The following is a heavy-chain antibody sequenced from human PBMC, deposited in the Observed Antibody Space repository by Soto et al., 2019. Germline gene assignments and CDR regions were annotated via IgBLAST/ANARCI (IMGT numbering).Heavy chain of an antibody. V-gene: IGHV4-38-2*01. CDR1: GYSISSGYY. D-gene: IGHD5-18*01. Sequence: SDTLSLPCAVPGYSISSGYYWGWIRQPPGKGLEWIGAIYHSGSTYYNPSLKSRVTMSVDTSKNQFSLKLTSVTAADTAVYYCARGEMATAGFDYWGQGTLVTVSS. CDR3: ARGEMATAGFDY. CDR2: IYHSGST. J-gene: IGHJ4*02.